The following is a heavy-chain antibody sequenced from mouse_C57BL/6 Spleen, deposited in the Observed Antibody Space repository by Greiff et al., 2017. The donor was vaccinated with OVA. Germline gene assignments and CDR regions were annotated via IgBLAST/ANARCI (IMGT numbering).Heavy chain of an antibody. CDR3: TRGHDGYPRFAY. J-gene: IGHJ3*01. D-gene: IGHD2-3*01. V-gene: IGHV1-5*01. Sequence: EVQLQQSGTVLARPGASVKMSCKTSGYTFTSYWMHWVKQRPGQGLEWIGAIYPGNSDTSYNQKFKGKAKLTAVTSASTAYMELSSLTNEDSAVYYCTRGHDGYPRFAYWGQGTLVTVSA. CDR2: IYPGNSDT. CDR1: GYTFTSYW.